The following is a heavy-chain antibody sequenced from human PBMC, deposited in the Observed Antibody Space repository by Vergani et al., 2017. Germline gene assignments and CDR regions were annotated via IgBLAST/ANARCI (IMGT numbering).Heavy chain of an antibody. CDR2: IDHTGRP. CDR3: AKVNTVTNGHLYYYYYMDV. V-gene: IGHV4-34*01. CDR1: GGSFTSYH. J-gene: IGHJ6*03. D-gene: IGHD4-11*01. Sequence: QVQLQQWGGGLLKPSETLSLTCVVNGGSFTSYHWTWIRQSAGEGLEWVGDIDHTGRPDYNPSLKSRLTMSLDKSRNQFSLTLNSVTATDTAIYFYAKVNTVTNGHLYYYYYMDVWGQGTAVTVS.